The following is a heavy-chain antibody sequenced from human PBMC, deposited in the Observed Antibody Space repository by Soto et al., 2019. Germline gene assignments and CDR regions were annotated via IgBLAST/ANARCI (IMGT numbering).Heavy chain of an antibody. J-gene: IGHJ6*02. D-gene: IGHD2-2*01. CDR1: GFAFSSYG. Sequence: GGSLRLSCAASGFAFSSYGMHWVRQAPGKGLEWVAVISYDGSNKYYADSVKGRFTISRDNSKNTLYLQMNSLRAEDTAVYYCAKDPQRYCSSTSCYAGPGMDVCGQGTTVTVSS. CDR2: ISYDGSNK. CDR3: AKDPQRYCSSTSCYAGPGMDV. V-gene: IGHV3-30*18.